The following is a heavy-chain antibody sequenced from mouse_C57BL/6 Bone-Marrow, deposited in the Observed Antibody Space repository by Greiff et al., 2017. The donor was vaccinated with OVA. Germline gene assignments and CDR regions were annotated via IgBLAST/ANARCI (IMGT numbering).Heavy chain of an antibody. D-gene: IGHD1-1*01. J-gene: IGHJ3*01. CDR1: GYTFTTYP. CDR3: ARHGSSYEWFAY. V-gene: IGHV1-47*01. CDR2: FHPYNDDT. Sequence: VKLQESGAELVKPGASVKMSCKASGYTFTTYPIEWMKQNHGKSLEWIGNFHPYNDDTKYNEKFKGKATLTVEKSSSTVYLELSRLTSDYSAVYYCARHGSSYEWFAYWGQGTLVTVSA.